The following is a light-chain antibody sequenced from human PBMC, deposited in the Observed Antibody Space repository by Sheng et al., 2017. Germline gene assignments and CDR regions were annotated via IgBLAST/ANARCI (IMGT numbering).Light chain of an antibody. Sequence: DIQMTQSPSTLSASVGDRVTISCRASQSISSWLAWYQQKPGKAPKLLIYKASSLQSGVPSRFSGSGSGTDFTLTISSLQPDDFATYYCQQYNSHSAVTFGQGTKWKSN. CDR2: KAS. CDR1: QSISSW. CDR3: QQYNSHSAVT. V-gene: IGKV1-5*03. J-gene: IGKJ1*01.